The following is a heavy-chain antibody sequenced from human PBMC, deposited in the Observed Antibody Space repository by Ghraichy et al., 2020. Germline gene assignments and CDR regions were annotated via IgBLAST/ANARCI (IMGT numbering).Heavy chain of an antibody. Sequence: ASVKVSCKVSGYTLTESPLHWLRQAPGKGLEWMGGFDPEDDETSYSQRFQGRVVMTAETSTDTAYMELNRLSSEDTAVYYCATPKSRSSVVRGLNIIRYYFEAWGQGTLVTVSS. V-gene: IGHV1-24*01. CDR1: GYTLTESP. J-gene: IGHJ4*02. CDR2: FDPEDDET. CDR3: ATPKSRSSVVRGLNIIRYYFEA. D-gene: IGHD3-10*01.